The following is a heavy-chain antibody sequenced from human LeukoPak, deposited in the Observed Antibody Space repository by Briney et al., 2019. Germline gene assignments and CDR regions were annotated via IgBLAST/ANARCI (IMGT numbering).Heavy chain of an antibody. J-gene: IGHJ5*02. Sequence: SETLSLTCTVSGRSISSSSYYWGWIRQPRGKGLEWIGSIYYSGSTYYNPSLKSRVTISVDTSKNQFSLKLSSVTAADTAVYYCAKSPVASQYSSGKCNWFDPRGQGTLVTVSS. V-gene: IGHV4-39*01. CDR2: IYYSGST. CDR1: GRSISSSSYY. D-gene: IGHD6-19*01. CDR3: AKSPVASQYSSGKCNWFDP.